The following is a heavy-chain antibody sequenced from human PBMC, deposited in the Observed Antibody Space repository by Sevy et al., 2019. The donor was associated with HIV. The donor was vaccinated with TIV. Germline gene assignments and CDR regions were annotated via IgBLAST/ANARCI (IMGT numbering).Heavy chain of an antibody. CDR1: GFIFSSYW. J-gene: IGHJ6*03. D-gene: IGHD3-16*01. Sequence: GSLRLSCAASGFIFSSYWMSWVRQAPGKGLEWVANIKQDGSEKYYVDSVKGRFTISRDNAKNSLYLQMNSLRAEDTAVYYCARVGASYDYVWGSSPYYMDVWGKGTTVTVSS. V-gene: IGHV3-7*01. CDR3: ARVGASYDYVWGSSPYYMDV. CDR2: IKQDGSEK.